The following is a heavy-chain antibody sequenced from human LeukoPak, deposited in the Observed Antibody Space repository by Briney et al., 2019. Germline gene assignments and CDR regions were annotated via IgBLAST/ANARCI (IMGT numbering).Heavy chain of an antibody. V-gene: IGHV4-30-4*01. D-gene: IGHD3-9*01. CDR2: IYYNGNT. J-gene: IGHJ4*02. Sequence: PSQTLSLTCTVSGGSISSGDYYWSWIRQSPGEGLEWIGYIYYNGNTYYNPSLKSRVSISRDRSKSQFSLKLNSVTAADTAVYYCARVVYDVLTGYYVDYWGQGIVVTVSS. CDR1: GGSISSGDYY. CDR3: ARVVYDVLTGYYVDY.